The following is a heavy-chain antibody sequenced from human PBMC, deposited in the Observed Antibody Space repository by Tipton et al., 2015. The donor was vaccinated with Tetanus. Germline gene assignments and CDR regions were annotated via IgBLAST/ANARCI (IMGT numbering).Heavy chain of an antibody. J-gene: IGHJ5*02. CDR3: AREADCSGGSCFSGDFDT. V-gene: IGHV3-33*01. D-gene: IGHD2-15*01. Sequence: SGFIFSSYGIHWVRQAPGKGLEWLAVSWYDGTDKYYADSVKGRFTISRDNSKNTLYLQMNGLRAEDTALYYCAREADCSGGSCFSGDFDTWGQGTQVTVSS. CDR2: SWYDGTDK. CDR1: GFIFSSYG.